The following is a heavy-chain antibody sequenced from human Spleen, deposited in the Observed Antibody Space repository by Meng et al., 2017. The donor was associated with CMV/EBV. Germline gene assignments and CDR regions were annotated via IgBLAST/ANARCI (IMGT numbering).Heavy chain of an antibody. V-gene: IGHV4-34*01. CDR1: GGSISSYY. J-gene: IGHJ6*02. CDR2: ISHSGDS. Sequence: SETLSLTCTVSGGSISSYYWSWIRQPPGKGLEWIGAISHSGDSNYNPSLKSRVSISVDTSKSQFSVKLTSVTAADTAVYYGARGKGNTPRSKLLGSRRARDQYYGLDVWGQGTTVTVSS. D-gene: IGHD2-15*01. CDR3: ARGKGNTPRSKLLGSRRARDQYYGLDV.